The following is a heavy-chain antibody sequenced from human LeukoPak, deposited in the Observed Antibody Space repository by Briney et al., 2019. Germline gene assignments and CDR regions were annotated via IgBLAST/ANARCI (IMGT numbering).Heavy chain of an antibody. CDR2: ISDSGGST. D-gene: IGHD3-22*01. V-gene: IGHV3-23*01. CDR1: GFTFTSYA. J-gene: IGHJ4*02. Sequence: PGGSLRLSCAASGFTFTSYAMSWVRQAPGKGLEWVSAISDSGGSTYYADSVKGRFTISRDNSKNTVYLQMNSLRAEDTAVYYCAKVGRHYYDSSGYSYFFDYWGQGTLVTVSS. CDR3: AKVGRHYYDSSGYSYFFDY.